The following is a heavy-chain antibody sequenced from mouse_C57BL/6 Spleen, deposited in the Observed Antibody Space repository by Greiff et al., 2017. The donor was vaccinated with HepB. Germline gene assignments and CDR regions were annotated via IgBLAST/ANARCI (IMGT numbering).Heavy chain of an antibody. Sequence: QVQLKQPGAELVMPGASVKLSCKASGYTFTSYWMHWVKQRPGQGLEWIGEIDPSDSYTNYNQKFKGKSTLTVDKSSSTAYMQLNSLTSEDSAVYYCATGGYAMDYWGKETSVTVSS. CDR2: IDPSDSYT. CDR3: ATGGYAMDY. J-gene: IGHJ4*01. CDR1: GYTFTSYW. V-gene: IGHV1-69*01.